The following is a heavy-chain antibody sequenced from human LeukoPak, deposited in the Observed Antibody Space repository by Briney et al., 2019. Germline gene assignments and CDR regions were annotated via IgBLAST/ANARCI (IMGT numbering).Heavy chain of an antibody. Sequence: GGSLRLSCAASGFTVSSNYMSWVRQAPGKGLEWVSVIYSGGSTYYADSVKGRFTISRDNSKNTLYLQMNSLRAEDTAVYYCATAIAVADYFDYWGQGTLVTVSS. D-gene: IGHD6-19*01. J-gene: IGHJ4*02. CDR1: GFTVSSNY. CDR2: IYSGGST. V-gene: IGHV3-53*01. CDR3: ATAIAVADYFDY.